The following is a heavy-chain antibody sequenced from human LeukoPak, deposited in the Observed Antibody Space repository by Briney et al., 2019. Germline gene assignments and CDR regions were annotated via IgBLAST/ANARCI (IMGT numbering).Heavy chain of an antibody. Sequence: GGSLRLSCAASGFTFSSYEMNWVRQAPGKGLEWVSYISSSGSTIYYADSVKGRFTISRDNAKNSLYLQMNSLRAEDTAVYYCAREFCSSTSCYPDYMDVWGKGTTVTISS. J-gene: IGHJ6*03. CDR1: GFTFSSYE. CDR2: ISSSGSTI. D-gene: IGHD2-2*01. CDR3: AREFCSSTSCYPDYMDV. V-gene: IGHV3-48*03.